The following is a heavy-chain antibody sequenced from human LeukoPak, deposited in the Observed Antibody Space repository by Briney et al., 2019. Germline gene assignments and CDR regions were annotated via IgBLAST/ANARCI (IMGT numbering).Heavy chain of an antibody. CDR2: IYYSGST. J-gene: IGHJ4*02. Sequence: GSLRLSCAASGFTFSSYSMNWIRQPPGKGLEWIGSIYYSGSTYYNPSLKSRVTISVDTSKNQFSLKLSSVTAADTAVYYCAREAKLAVDYWGQGTLVTVSS. CDR1: GFTFSSYS. D-gene: IGHD1-26*01. CDR3: AREAKLAVDY. V-gene: IGHV4-39*07.